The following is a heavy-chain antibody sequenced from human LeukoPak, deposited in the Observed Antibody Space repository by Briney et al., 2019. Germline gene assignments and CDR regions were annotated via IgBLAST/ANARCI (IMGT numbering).Heavy chain of an antibody. CDR2: ISPGGSSI. CDR3: ARRSSLDY. J-gene: IGHJ4*02. V-gene: IGHV3-11*01. CDR1: GFTFSDYY. D-gene: IGHD6-13*01. Sequence: GGSLRLSCAASGFTFSDYYMGWIRQAPGKGLEWVSDISPGGSSISYADSVKGRFTISRDNAKSSLYLQTNNLRVEDTAVYYCARRSSLDYWGQGALVTVSS.